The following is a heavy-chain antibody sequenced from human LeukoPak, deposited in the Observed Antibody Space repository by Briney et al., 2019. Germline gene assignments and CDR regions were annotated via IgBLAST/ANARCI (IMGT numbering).Heavy chain of an antibody. CDR3: ARSRSGSYYDY. CDR2: ISSSSSTI. CDR1: GFTFSSYA. Sequence: PGRSLRLSCAASGFTFSSYAMHWVRQAPGKGLEWVSYISSSSSTIYYADSVKGRFTISRDNAKNSLYLQVNSLRAEDTAMYYCARSRSGSYYDYWGQGTLVTVSS. J-gene: IGHJ4*02. V-gene: IGHV3-48*01. D-gene: IGHD1-26*01.